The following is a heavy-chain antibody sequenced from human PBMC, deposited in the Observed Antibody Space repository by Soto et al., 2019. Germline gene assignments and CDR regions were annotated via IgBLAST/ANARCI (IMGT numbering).Heavy chain of an antibody. J-gene: IGHJ4*02. D-gene: IGHD3-22*01. CDR2: ISWDGAST. CDR1: GCTFDDYS. CDR3: AKDAAALLPWGYLEY. V-gene: IGHV3-43*01. Sequence: EVQLVESGGLVVQPGGSLRLSCTASGCTFDDYSMHWVRQAPGKGLEWVSLISWDGASTYYADSVKGRFTIPRDISKNSLHLHMLSLSAEDTALYYCAKDAAALLPWGYLEYWGQGTLVTVSS.